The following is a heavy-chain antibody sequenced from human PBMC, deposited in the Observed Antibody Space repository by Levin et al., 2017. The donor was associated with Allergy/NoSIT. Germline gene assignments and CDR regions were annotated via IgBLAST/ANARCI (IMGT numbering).Heavy chain of an antibody. CDR2: ISAYNGNT. J-gene: IGHJ4*02. Sequence: ASVKVSCKASGYTFTSYGISWVRQAPGQGLEWMGWISAYNGNTNYAQKLQGRVTMTTDTSTSTAYMELRSLRSDDTAVYYCARAVSDCSGGSCYDFFPDYWGQGTLVTVSS. D-gene: IGHD2-15*01. CDR1: GYTFTSYG. V-gene: IGHV1-18*01. CDR3: ARAVSDCSGGSCYDFFPDY.